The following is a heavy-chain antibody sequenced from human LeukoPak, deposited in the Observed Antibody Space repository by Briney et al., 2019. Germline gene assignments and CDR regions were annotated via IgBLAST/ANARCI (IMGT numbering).Heavy chain of an antibody. D-gene: IGHD2-15*01. CDR3: ARGFAGGSSPLFDD. Sequence: KSSETLSLTCTVSGGSINGYYWNWIRQPPGKGLEWIGYVYYRGSADYNPSLKSRVTISIDTSKNQFSLKVISATAADTAVYYCARGFAGGSSPLFDDWGQGTLVTVSS. J-gene: IGHJ4*02. CDR2: VYYRGSA. CDR1: GGSINGYY. V-gene: IGHV4-59*01.